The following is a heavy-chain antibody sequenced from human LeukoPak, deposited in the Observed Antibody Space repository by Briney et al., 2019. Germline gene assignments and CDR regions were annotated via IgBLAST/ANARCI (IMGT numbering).Heavy chain of an antibody. D-gene: IGHD3-10*01. CDR3: ARQGLWFGELSLFHYYYYMDV. CDR1: GYSISSGYY. V-gene: IGHV4-38-2*01. Sequence: PSETLSLTCAVSGYSISSGYYWSWLRQPPGKGREWIGSIYHRGSSYENPSLKSRVTISVDTAKNQFSLQLSSVTDADTAVYYCARQGLWFGELSLFHYYYYMDVWGKGTTVTVSS. J-gene: IGHJ6*03. CDR2: IYHRGSS.